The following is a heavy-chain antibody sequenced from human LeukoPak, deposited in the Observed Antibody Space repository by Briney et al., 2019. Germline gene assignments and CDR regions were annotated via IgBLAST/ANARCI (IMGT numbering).Heavy chain of an antibody. CDR1: GGSFSGYY. V-gene: IGHV4-34*01. D-gene: IGHD3-3*01. CDR3: ARDNLNPYDFWSGSPSYYYYYYGMDV. CDR2: INRSGST. Sequence: SETLSLTCAVYGGSFSGYYWSWIRQPPGKGLEWIGEINRSGSTNYNPSLKSRVTISVDTSKNQFSLKLSSVTAADTAVYYCARDNLNPYDFWSGSPSYYYYYYGMDVWGQGTTVTVSS. J-gene: IGHJ6*02.